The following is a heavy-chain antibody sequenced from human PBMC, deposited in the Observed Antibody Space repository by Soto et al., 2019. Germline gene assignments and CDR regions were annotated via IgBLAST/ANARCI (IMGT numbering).Heavy chain of an antibody. CDR3: ARPYDGSGYYHEYYGMDV. V-gene: IGHV1-46*01. D-gene: IGHD3-22*01. J-gene: IGHJ6*02. Sequence: ASVKVSCKASGYTFTSYYMHWVRQAPGQGLEWMGIINPSGGSTSYAQKFQGRVTMTRDTSTSTVYMELSSLRSEDTAVYYCARPYDGSGYYHEYYGMDVWGQGTTVTSP. CDR2: INPSGGST. CDR1: GYTFTSYY.